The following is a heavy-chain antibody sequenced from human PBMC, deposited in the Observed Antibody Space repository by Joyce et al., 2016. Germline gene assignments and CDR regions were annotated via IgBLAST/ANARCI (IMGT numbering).Heavy chain of an antibody. CDR1: GWSFSGYY. Sequence: QVQLQQWGAGLLKPSESLSLTCAVYGWSFSGYYGNWIRQPPGKWLEWIGEISHTGITKYNPSLKSRFTISVDTSKNQFSLNLVSGTAADSTVYYCLRGRSPLMVATSLGRTGGYIDYWGQGSLVTVSS. J-gene: IGHJ4*02. V-gene: IGHV4-34*01. CDR2: ISHTGIT. D-gene: IGHD5-12*01. CDR3: LRGRSPLMVATSLGRTGGYIDY.